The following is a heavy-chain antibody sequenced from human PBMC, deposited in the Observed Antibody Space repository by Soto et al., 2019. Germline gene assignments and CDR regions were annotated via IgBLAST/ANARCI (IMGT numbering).Heavy chain of an antibody. D-gene: IGHD5-12*01. Sequence: LRLSCAASGFTFSSYGFHWVRQAPGKGLEWVAVIWYDGSKTYYVESVKGRFTISRDNSKNTLYLQLNSLRAEDTAVYRCARDLGSTNYYFDYWGLGTLVTVSS. CDR3: ARDLGSTNYYFDY. V-gene: IGHV3-33*01. CDR1: GFTFSSYG. J-gene: IGHJ4*02. CDR2: IWYDGSKT.